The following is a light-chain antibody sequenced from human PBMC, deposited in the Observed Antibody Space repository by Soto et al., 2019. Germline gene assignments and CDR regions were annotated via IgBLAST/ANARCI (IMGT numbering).Light chain of an antibody. CDR2: SAS. CDR3: QQSFSTWT. V-gene: IGKV1-39*01. J-gene: IGKJ1*01. CDR1: QSISIF. Sequence: DIQMTQSPSSLSASVGDRVTITCRASQSISIFLNWYQQKPGEAPKVLIYSASTLQRGVPSRFSGSGSGTDFTLTITSLQPENVVTYYCQQSFSTWTFAQGTKVEIK.